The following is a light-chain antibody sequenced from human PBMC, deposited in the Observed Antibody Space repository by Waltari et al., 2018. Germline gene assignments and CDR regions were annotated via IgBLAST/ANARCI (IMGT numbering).Light chain of an antibody. CDR2: QDT. CDR3: YSTEDAGHHRV. V-gene: IGLV3-10*01. CDR1: ASSKKY. J-gene: IGLJ2*01. Sequence: SYDLTQTPSVSVSPGQTARITFSGDASSKKYAYWFQQKSGQAPILGIYQDTKRPSGIPERFSGSSSGTMATLTISGARVEDEADYYCYSTEDAGHHRVFGGGTKVTVL.